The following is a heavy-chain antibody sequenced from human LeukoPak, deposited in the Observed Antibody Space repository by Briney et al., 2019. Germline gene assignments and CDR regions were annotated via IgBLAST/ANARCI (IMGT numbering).Heavy chain of an antibody. CDR1: RGTFSSYA. CDR3: ARVLRIKEVKYFQH. J-gene: IGHJ1*01. Sequence: GASVKVSCKASRGTFSSYAISWVRQAPGQGLEWMGWINPNSGGTNYAQKFQGRVTMTRDTSISTAYMELSRLRSDDTAVYYCARVLRIKEVKYFQHWGQGTLVTVSS. D-gene: IGHD3-3*01. V-gene: IGHV1-2*02. CDR2: INPNSGGT.